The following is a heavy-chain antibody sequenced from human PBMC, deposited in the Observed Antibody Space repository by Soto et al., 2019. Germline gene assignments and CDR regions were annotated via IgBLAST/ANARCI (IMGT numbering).Heavy chain of an antibody. D-gene: IGHD6-19*01. CDR1: GGSISGSSYY. CDR3: ASGGEGSIAVAG. J-gene: IGHJ4*02. CDR2: IYYTGRT. Sequence: QLQLQESGPGLVKPSETLSLTCTVSGGSISGSSYYWGWIRQPPGKGLEWIGAIYYTGRTYYKPSRQRRVTISVDTSQNQFSLKLNSVSAAGTAVYYCASGGEGSIAVAGWGQGTLVTVSS. V-gene: IGHV4-39*01.